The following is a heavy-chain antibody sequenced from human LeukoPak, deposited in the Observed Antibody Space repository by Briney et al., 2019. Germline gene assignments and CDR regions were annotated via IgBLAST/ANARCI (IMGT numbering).Heavy chain of an antibody. V-gene: IGHV3-53*01. CDR2: IYSGGST. Sequence: GGSLRLSCAASGFTVSSNYMSWVRQAPGKGLEWVSVIYSGGSTYYADSVKGRFTISRDNSKNTLYLQMNSLRAEDTAVYYCARVYYGSGSYWFDPWGQGTLVTVSS. CDR1: GFTVSSNY. CDR3: ARVYYGSGSYWFDP. J-gene: IGHJ5*02. D-gene: IGHD3-10*01.